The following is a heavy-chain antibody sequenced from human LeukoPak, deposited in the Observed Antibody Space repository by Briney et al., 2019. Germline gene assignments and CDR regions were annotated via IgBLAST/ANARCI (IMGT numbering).Heavy chain of an antibody. V-gene: IGHV3-9*01. CDR2: ISWNSGSI. Sequence: PGGSLRLSCAASGFTFDDYAMPWVRHAPGKGLEWVSGISWNSGSIGYADSVKGRFTISRDNAKNSLYLQMNSLRAEDTALYYCAKDKRPIAAAGTPLDAFDIWGQGTMVTVSS. D-gene: IGHD6-13*01. CDR1: GFTFDDYA. CDR3: AKDKRPIAAAGTPLDAFDI. J-gene: IGHJ3*02.